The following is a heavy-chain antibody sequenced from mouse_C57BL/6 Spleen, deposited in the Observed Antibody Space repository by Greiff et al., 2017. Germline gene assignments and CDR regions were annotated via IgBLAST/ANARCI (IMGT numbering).Heavy chain of an antibody. V-gene: IGHV1-26*01. J-gene: IGHJ2*01. D-gene: IGHD1-1*01. CDR2: INPNNGGT. Sequence: EVQLQQSGPELVKPGASVKISCKASGYTFTDYYMYWVKQSHGKSLEWIGDINPNNGGTSYNQKFKGKATLTVDKSSSTAYMELRSLTSEDSAVYYCANGGSTVVEPYYFDYWGQGTTLTVSS. CDR3: ANGGSTVVEPYYFDY. CDR1: GYTFTDYY.